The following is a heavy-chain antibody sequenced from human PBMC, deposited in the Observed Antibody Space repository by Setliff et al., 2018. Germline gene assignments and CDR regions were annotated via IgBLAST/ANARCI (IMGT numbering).Heavy chain of an antibody. CDR2: IWDDGVKK. CDR1: GFIFSMYK. CDR3: ARTCSGSGCYAGLES. J-gene: IGHJ4*02. Sequence: PGGSLRLSCEASGFIFSMYKMSWVRQAPGKGLEWVAVIWDDGVKKYHADSVKGRFTISRDNAKNSLYLQMNSLRPEDTAVYYCARTCSGSGCYAGLESWGQGTPVTVSS. D-gene: IGHD2-15*01. V-gene: IGHV3-33*07.